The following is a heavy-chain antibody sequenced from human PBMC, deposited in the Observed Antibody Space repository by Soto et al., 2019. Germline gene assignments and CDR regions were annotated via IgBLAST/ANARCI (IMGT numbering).Heavy chain of an antibody. CDR1: GFTFSSYW. CDR2: MNEDGGTT. J-gene: IGHJ6*02. Sequence: GGSLRLSCAASGFTFSSYWMHWVRQAPGKGLVWVSRMNEDGGTTDYADSVKGRFTISRDNAKNTLYLQMNSLRVEDTAVYYCASDLSGRADVWGQGTTVTVS. V-gene: IGHV3-74*01. D-gene: IGHD3-10*01. CDR3: ASDLSGRADV.